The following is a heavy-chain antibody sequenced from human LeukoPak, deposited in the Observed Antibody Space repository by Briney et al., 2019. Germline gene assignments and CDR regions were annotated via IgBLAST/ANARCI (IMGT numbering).Heavy chain of an antibody. J-gene: IGHJ5*02. CDR3: AKDGCSSASCPRLYNWFDP. D-gene: IGHD2-2*01. CDR2: ISGSGGST. V-gene: IGHV3-23*01. Sequence: GGSLRLSCAASGFTFSSYAMSWVRQAPGKGLEWVSAISGSGGSTYYADSVKGRFTISRDNSKNTLYLQMNSLRVEDTAVYYCAKDGCSSASCPRLYNWFDPWGQGTQVTVSS. CDR1: GFTFSSYA.